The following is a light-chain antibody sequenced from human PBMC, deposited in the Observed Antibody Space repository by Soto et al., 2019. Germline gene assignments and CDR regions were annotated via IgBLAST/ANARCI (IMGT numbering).Light chain of an antibody. CDR1: QTVSSTY. CDR3: QQYGSSFLT. CDR2: GAS. Sequence: IVLTQSPGTLSLSPGETATLSCRASQTVSSTYLAWYQHKPGRAPRLLIDGASSRAAGIPDRFSGSGSGTDFTLTISRLEPEDLAVYYCQQYGSSFLTFGGGTKVDIK. J-gene: IGKJ4*01. V-gene: IGKV3-20*01.